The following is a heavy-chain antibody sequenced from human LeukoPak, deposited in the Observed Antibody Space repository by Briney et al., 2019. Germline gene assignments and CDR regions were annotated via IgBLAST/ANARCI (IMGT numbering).Heavy chain of an antibody. CDR3: ARGFTYYYDSSGLDAFDI. V-gene: IGHV3-66*01. CDR1: GFTVSSNY. Sequence: QPGGSLRLSCAASGFTVSSNYMSWVRQAPGKGLEWVSVIYSGGSTYYADSVKGRFTISRDNSKNTLYLQMNSLRAEDTAVYYCARGFTYYYDSSGLDAFDIWGQGTMVTVSS. CDR2: IYSGGST. J-gene: IGHJ3*02. D-gene: IGHD3-22*01.